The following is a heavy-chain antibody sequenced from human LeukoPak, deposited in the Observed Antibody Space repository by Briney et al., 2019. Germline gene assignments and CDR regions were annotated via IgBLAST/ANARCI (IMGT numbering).Heavy chain of an antibody. CDR1: GASINSRDYY. CDR3: AKHRGSFFEAFDI. Sequence: ETLSFTCTVSGASINSRDYYWGWIRPPPGQGLEWIGSIYSDGTTYYNPSLKSRVSISADTSKNHFSLWLSSVTAADMAVYYCAKHRGSFFEAFDIWGQGTAVSVSS. J-gene: IGHJ3*02. CDR2: IYSDGTT. V-gene: IGHV4-39*01. D-gene: IGHD1-26*01.